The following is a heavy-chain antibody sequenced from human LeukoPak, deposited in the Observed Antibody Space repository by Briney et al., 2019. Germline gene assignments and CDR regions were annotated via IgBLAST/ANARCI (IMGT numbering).Heavy chain of an antibody. CDR3: ARLSTVYYMDV. Sequence: PSETLSLTCSVSGGPISSHYWIWIRQPPGKGLEWIGDIYYSGNINYNPSLKSRVTISADTSNNQVSLNLSSVTAADTAVYYCARLSTVYYMDVWGKGTTVTVSS. J-gene: IGHJ6*03. CDR2: IYYSGNI. D-gene: IGHD2-21*02. CDR1: GGPISSHY. V-gene: IGHV4-59*11.